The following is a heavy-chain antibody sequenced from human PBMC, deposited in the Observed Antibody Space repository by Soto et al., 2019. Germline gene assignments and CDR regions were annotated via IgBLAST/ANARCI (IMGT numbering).Heavy chain of an antibody. J-gene: IGHJ5*01. CDR2: ISASGGTA. Sequence: EVQLLESGGGLIQPGGSLRLSCAASGFMFSSYAMSWVRQAPGKGLEWVSSISASGGTANLADSVEGRCTISRDNSKSTLYLQMNSLRAEDTAVYYCAKLTYPSDSTGYYYERVSGWNDSWGQGTLVTVSS. V-gene: IGHV3-23*01. CDR3: AKLTYPSDSTGYYYERVSGWNDS. CDR1: GFMFSSYA. D-gene: IGHD3-22*01.